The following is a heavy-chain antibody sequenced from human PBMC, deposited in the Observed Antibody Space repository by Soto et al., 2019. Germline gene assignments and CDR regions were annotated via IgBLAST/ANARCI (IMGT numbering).Heavy chain of an antibody. CDR1: GGSLSSFY. D-gene: IGHD6-19*01. CDR2: VYDSGSS. V-gene: IGHV4-4*07. J-gene: IGHJ5*02. Sequence: QMVLQESGPGLVKPSETLSLTCNVSGGSLSSFYWTWIRQPAGGRLEWIGRVYDSGSSNYNPSLKTRITMLLHRSGGQFSLSVCYVPASDTAVYYCARGVAETDFYWWANWFDLWGQGILVTVAS. CDR3: ARGVAETDFYWWANWFDL.